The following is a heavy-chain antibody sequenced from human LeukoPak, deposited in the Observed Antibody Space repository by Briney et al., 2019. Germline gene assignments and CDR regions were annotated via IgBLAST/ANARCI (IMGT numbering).Heavy chain of an antibody. V-gene: IGHV2-5*01. CDR1: GFSLSTSGVG. D-gene: IGHD6-13*01. CDR3: ARTGVNGYSSSWYGPDYFDY. J-gene: IGHJ4*02. CDR2: IYWNDDK. Sequence: SGPTLVNPTQTLTLTCTFYGFSLSTSGVGVGWIRQPPGKALEWLALIYWNDDKRYSPSLKSRLTITKDTSKNQVVLTMTNMDPVDTATYYCARTGVNGYSSSWYGPDYFDYWGQGTLVTVSS.